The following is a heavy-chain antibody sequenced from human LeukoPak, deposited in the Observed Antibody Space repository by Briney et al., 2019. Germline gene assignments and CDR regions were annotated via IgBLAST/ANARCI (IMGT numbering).Heavy chain of an antibody. Sequence: ASVTVSCQDSGYTFTSYGISWVRQAPRQGLEWMGWISAYNGNTNHAQKLQGRVTMTTDTSTSTAYMHLRSLRSDDTAVYYCARDLEADAFDYWGQGTLVPVST. V-gene: IGHV1-18*01. J-gene: IGHJ4*02. CDR1: GYTFTSYG. CDR2: ISAYNGNT. D-gene: IGHD5-24*01. CDR3: ARDLEADAFDY.